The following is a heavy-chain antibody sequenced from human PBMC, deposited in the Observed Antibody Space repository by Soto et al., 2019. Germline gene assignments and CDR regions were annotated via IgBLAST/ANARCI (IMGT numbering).Heavy chain of an antibody. D-gene: IGHD6-13*01. CDR3: ARGSPAAASGAIYYYYGMDV. J-gene: IGHJ6*02. Sequence: QVQLVQSGAEVKKPGSSVKVSCKASGGTFSSYAISWVRQAPGQGLEWMGGIIPIFGTANYAQKFQGRVTITADESTSTAYMELSSLRSEDMAVYYCARGSPAAASGAIYYYYGMDVWGQGTTVTVSS. CDR2: IIPIFGTA. V-gene: IGHV1-69*01. CDR1: GGTFSSYA.